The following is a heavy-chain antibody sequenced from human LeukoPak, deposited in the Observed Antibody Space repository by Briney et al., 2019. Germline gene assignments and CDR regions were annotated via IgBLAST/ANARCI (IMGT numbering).Heavy chain of an antibody. D-gene: IGHD4-17*01. CDR2: ISYDGSKK. CDR3: ARDGDPTGYFDY. V-gene: IGHV3-30-3*01. J-gene: IGHJ4*02. Sequence: GGSLRLSCAASGFPFSGYAMHWVRQAPGKGLEWVAVISYDGSKKYYADSVKGRFTISRDNSKNTLYLQMNSLRAEDTTVYYCARDGDPTGYFDYWGQGTLVTVSS. CDR1: GFPFSGYA.